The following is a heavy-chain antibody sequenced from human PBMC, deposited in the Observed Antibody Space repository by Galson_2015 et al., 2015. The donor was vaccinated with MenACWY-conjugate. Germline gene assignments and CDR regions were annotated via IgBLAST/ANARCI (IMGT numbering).Heavy chain of an antibody. V-gene: IGHV3-74*01. CDR2: IKADGSFS. Sequence: SLRLSCAASGFTFNNYWMQWVRQPPGKGLEWNSYIKADGSFSNYADSVKGRFTISTDNAKNMVYMQMDGLGDEDTAVYFCARDNNWSFDSWGQGTLVTVSS. CDR1: GFTFNNYW. D-gene: IGHD1-1*01. CDR3: ARDNNWSFDS. J-gene: IGHJ4*02.